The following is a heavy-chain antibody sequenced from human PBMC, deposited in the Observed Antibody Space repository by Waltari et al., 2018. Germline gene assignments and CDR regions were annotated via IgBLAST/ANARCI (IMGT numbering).Heavy chain of an antibody. CDR3: AKAMGIAAAPYYYYYGMDV. CDR1: GFTFSSYG. V-gene: IGHV3-30*02. Sequence: QVQLVESGGGVVQPGGSLRLSCAASGFTFSSYGMHWVRQAPGTGLEWVAFIRYDGSNKYYADSVKGRFTISRDNSKNTLYLQMNSLRAEDTAVYYCAKAMGIAAAPYYYYYGMDVWGQGTTVTVSS. D-gene: IGHD6-13*01. CDR2: IRYDGSNK. J-gene: IGHJ6*02.